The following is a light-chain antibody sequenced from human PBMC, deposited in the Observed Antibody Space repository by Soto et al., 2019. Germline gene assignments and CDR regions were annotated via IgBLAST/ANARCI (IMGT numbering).Light chain of an antibody. CDR2: GAS. Sequence: EIVLTQSPGTLSLSPGERATLSCRASQSVSSSYLAWYQQKPGQAPRLLIYGASSRATGIPDRFSGSGSGPDFTLTISSLEPEAFAVYYCQQYGSSPPYTFGQGTKLEIK. CDR3: QQYGSSPPYT. CDR1: QSVSSSY. J-gene: IGKJ2*01. V-gene: IGKV3-20*01.